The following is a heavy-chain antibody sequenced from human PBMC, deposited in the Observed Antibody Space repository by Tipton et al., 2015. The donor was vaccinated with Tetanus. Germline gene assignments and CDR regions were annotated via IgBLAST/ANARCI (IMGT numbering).Heavy chain of an antibody. J-gene: IGHJ6*02. CDR1: GGSISSDGAY. V-gene: IGHV4-31*02. CDR3: ARDRGVRGGYYYYHGMDV. CDR2: ISNSGST. D-gene: IGHD3-10*01. Sequence: LRLSCTVSGGSISSDGAYWSWIRQHPGEGLEWIGYISNSGSTYYNPSLKSRVTISADTSQKQISLKVNSVTAADTAVYYCARDRGVRGGYYYYHGMDVWGQGTTVTVSS.